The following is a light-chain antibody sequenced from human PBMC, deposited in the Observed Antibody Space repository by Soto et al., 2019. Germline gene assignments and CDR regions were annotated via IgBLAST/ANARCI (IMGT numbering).Light chain of an antibody. Sequence: EIVMTQSPATLSVSPGERATLSCRASQSVSSYLAWYQQNPGHAPTLPIYGASSRATGIQDRFSGSGSGTDFTLTISRLEPEDFAVYSCQQYGSSLPWTFGQGTKVDI. J-gene: IGKJ1*01. CDR1: QSVSSY. V-gene: IGKV3-20*01. CDR2: GAS. CDR3: QQYGSSLPWT.